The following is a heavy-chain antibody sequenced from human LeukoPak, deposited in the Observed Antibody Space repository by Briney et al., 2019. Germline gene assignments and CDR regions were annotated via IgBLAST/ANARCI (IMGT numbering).Heavy chain of an antibody. CDR3: ASVTSDY. Sequence: SETLSLTCAVSGGSISSSNWWSWVRQPPGKGLEWIGEIYHSGSTNYNPSLKSRVTMSVDTSKNQFSLKVSSVTAADTAVYYCASVTSDYWGQGTLVTVSS. J-gene: IGHJ4*02. CDR1: GGSISSSNW. CDR2: IYHSGST. V-gene: IGHV4-4*02. D-gene: IGHD1/OR15-1a*01.